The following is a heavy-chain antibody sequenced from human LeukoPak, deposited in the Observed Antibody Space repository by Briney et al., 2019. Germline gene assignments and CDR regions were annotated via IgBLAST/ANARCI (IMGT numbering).Heavy chain of an antibody. Sequence: GGSLRLSCAASGFTFSHYAMSWVRQAPGKGLEWVSGIGGTGHFTYYADSVKGRFIVSRDNSKNTLYLQMNTLKVEDTAVYYCAKDVLYSSSTDRWACDYWGQGTLVTVSS. D-gene: IGHD6-6*01. CDR2: IGGTGHFT. J-gene: IGHJ4*02. V-gene: IGHV3-23*01. CDR3: AKDVLYSSSTDRWACDY. CDR1: GFTFSHYA.